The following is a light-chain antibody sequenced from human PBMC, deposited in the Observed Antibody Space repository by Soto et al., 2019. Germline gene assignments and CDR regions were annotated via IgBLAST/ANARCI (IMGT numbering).Light chain of an antibody. V-gene: IGKV3-11*01. J-gene: IGKJ2*01. CDR1: QSVSSY. Sequence: EIVLTQSPATLSLSPGERATLSCRASQSVSSYLAWYQQKPGQAPRLLIYDASNRSTGIPARFSGSGSGTDFTLTISSLETEDFAVYYCQQRSNGYTFGQGTKLEIK. CDR3: QQRSNGYT. CDR2: DAS.